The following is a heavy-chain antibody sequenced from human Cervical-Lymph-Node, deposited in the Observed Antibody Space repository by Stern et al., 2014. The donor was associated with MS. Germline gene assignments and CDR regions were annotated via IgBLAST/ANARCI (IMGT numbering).Heavy chain of an antibody. D-gene: IGHD3-10*01. CDR1: GFSFRNYY. CDR2: ISSSCDHI. V-gene: IGHV3-11*01. Sequence: VQLEESGGGLVKPGGSLRLSCAASGFSFRNYYMSWIRQAPGKGMEWVSYISSSCDHIDYADSVKGRFTISRDNAKNSLYLQMNSLRADDTAIYYCVRADGSTDDYWGQGTLVTVSS. J-gene: IGHJ4*02. CDR3: VRADGSTDDY.